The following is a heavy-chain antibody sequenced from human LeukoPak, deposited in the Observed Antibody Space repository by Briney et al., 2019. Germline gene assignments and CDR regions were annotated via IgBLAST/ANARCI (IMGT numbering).Heavy chain of an antibody. Sequence: GESLKISCKGSGYSFTSYRIGWVRQMPGKGLERMGIIYPGDSDTRYSPSFQGQVTISADKSISTAYLQWSSLKASDIAMYYCASLVGGGYDYFDYWGQGTLVTVSS. J-gene: IGHJ4*02. D-gene: IGHD5-12*01. CDR3: ASLVGGGYDYFDY. CDR2: IYPGDSDT. CDR1: GYSFTSYR. V-gene: IGHV5-51*01.